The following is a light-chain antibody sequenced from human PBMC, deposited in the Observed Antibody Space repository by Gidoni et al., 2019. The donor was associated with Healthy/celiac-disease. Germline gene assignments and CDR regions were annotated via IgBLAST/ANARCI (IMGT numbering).Light chain of an antibody. J-gene: IGKJ2*01. Sequence: EIVLTQSPGTLSLSPGERATLSCSASQIVSSSYLAWYQQKPGQAPRLLIYGASSRATGIPDRFSGSGSGTDFTLTISRLEPEDFAVYYCQQYGSSPRYTFGQGTKLEIK. CDR3: QQYGSSPRYT. CDR2: GAS. V-gene: IGKV3-20*01. CDR1: QIVSSSY.